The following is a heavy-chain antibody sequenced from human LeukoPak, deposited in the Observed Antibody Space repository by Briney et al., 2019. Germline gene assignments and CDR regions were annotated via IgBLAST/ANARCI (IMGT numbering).Heavy chain of an antibody. CDR1: GGSISSGGYY. V-gene: IGHV4-31*03. CDR2: IYYSGSR. Sequence: PSETLSLICTVSGGSISSGGYYWSWIRQHPGKGLEWIGYIYYSGSRYYNPSLQSRVTISIDTSKNQFSLKLTSVTAADTAVYYCARGLPYSDRGDNWGQGTLVTVSS. CDR3: ARGLPYSDRGDN. D-gene: IGHD6-13*01. J-gene: IGHJ4*02.